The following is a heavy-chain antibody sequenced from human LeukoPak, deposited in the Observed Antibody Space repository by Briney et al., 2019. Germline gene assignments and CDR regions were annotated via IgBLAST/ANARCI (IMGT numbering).Heavy chain of an antibody. Sequence: GGSLRLSCAASGFTFSSYWMSWVRQAPGEGLEWVANIKQDGSEKYYVDSVKGRFTISRDNAKNSLYLQMNSLRAEDTAVYYCARQGRDGYNSHWGQGTLVTVSS. CDR3: ARQGRDGYNSH. D-gene: IGHD5-24*01. J-gene: IGHJ4*02. CDR1: GFTFSSYW. V-gene: IGHV3-7*01. CDR2: IKQDGSEK.